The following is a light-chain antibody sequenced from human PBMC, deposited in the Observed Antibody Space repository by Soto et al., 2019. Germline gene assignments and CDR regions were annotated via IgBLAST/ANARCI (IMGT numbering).Light chain of an antibody. V-gene: IGKV3-15*01. CDR3: QQYKKWPPLYT. CDR1: QSIGNF. J-gene: IGKJ2*01. Sequence: EIVMTQSPVTLSVSPGERATLSCRASQSIGNFLAWYQQKPGQAPTLLIYDASTRAAGVPGRFSGSGSGTEFTLTISSLQSEDFAVYYCQQYKKWPPLYTFGQGTKLEI. CDR2: DAS.